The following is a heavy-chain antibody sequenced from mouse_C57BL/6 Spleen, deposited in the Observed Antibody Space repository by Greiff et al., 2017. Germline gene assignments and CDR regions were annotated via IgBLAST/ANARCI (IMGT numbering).Heavy chain of an antibody. V-gene: IGHV1-64*01. D-gene: IGHD2-2*01. CDR1: GYTFTSYW. CDR3: ARGGGYGYDESALGY. CDR2: IHPNSGST. J-gene: IGHJ2*01. Sequence: QVQLQQSGAELVKPGASVKLSCKASGYTFTSYWMHWVKQRPGQGLEWIGMIHPNSGSTNYNEKFKSKATLTVDKSSSTDYMQVSSLTSEDSAVYYCARGGGYGYDESALGYWGQGTTLTVAS.